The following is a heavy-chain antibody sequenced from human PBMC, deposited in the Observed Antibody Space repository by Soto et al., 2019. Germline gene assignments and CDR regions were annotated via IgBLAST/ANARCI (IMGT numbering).Heavy chain of an antibody. Sequence: GGSLRLSCAASGFTFSDYYMSWIRQAPGKGLEWVSYISSSGSTIYYADSVKGRFTISRDNAKNSLYLQMNSLRAEDTAVYYCARDLGYCSSTSCYGAYFDYWGQGTLVTVSS. D-gene: IGHD2-2*01. V-gene: IGHV3-11*01. CDR1: GFTFSDYY. CDR2: ISSSGSTI. J-gene: IGHJ4*02. CDR3: ARDLGYCSSTSCYGAYFDY.